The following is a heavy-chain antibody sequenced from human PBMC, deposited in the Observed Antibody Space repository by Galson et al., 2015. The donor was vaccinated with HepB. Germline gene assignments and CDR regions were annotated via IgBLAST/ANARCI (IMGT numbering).Heavy chain of an antibody. J-gene: IGHJ6*02. CDR1: GFIFSSYI. D-gene: IGHD2-15*01. CDR3: ARHFCGRGGCYPLFYFYGMDV. V-gene: IGHV3-30-3*01. CDR2: LSHDGTTK. Sequence: SLRLSCAASGFIFSSYIMHWVRQAPGKGLEWLAVLSHDGTTKYYADSVRGRFSISRDISKDTLYLEMKSLRSDDTAVYYCARHFCGRGGCYPLFYFYGMDVWGRGTMVTV.